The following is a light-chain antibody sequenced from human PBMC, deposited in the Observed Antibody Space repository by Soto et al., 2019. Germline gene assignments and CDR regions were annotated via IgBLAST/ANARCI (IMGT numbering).Light chain of an antibody. J-gene: IGKJ5*01. V-gene: IGKV3-20*01. Sequence: EIVLTQSPGTLFLSPGERATLSCRASQSVSSGYLAWYQQKAGQAPRLIIYGASSRATGIPARFSGSGSGTEFTLTISSLQSEDVAVYYCQQYNNWPITFGQGTRLEI. CDR2: GAS. CDR3: QQYNNWPIT. CDR1: QSVSSGY.